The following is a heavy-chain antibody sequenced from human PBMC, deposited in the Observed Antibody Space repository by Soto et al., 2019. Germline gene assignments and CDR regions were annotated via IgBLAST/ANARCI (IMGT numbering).Heavy chain of an antibody. Sequence: QVQLVQSGAEVKKPGASVKVSCKASGYTFTSYGISWVRQAPGQGLEWMGWISAYNGNTNYAQKLQGRVTMTTDTSTSTAYMELRSLRSNDTAVYYCARDGVVDSSSPDYYYYMDVWGKGTTVTVSS. V-gene: IGHV1-18*01. D-gene: IGHD6-6*01. CDR1: GYTFTSYG. J-gene: IGHJ6*03. CDR2: ISAYNGNT. CDR3: ARDGVVDSSSPDYYYYMDV.